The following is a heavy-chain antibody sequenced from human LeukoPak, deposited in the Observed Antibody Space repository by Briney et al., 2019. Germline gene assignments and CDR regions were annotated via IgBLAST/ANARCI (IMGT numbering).Heavy chain of an antibody. D-gene: IGHD3-22*01. CDR1: GYSISSGYY. V-gene: IGHV4-61*02. J-gene: IGHJ4*02. CDR3: AREYYYDSSGSPGVDY. Sequence: SETLSLTCAVSGYSISSGYYWGWIRQPAGKGLEWIGRIYTSGSTNYNPSLKSRVTISVDTSKNQFSLKLSSVTAADTAVYYCAREYYYDSSGSPGVDYWGQGTLVTVSS. CDR2: IYTSGST.